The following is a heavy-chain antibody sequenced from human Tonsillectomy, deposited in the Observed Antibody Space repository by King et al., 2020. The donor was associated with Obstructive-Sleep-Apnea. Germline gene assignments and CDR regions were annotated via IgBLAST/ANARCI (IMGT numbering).Heavy chain of an antibody. Sequence: VQLVESGGGLVKPGGSLGISCAASGFTFRNYGMSLVRQAPGKGLEFVSAISGSAGSTYYADSVKGRFTISRDTSKNVLRLQMNSLRAEDSAVYYCAKLRGHNGYDAHDFWGQGTLVTVSS. V-gene: IGHV3-23*04. D-gene: IGHD5-12*01. CDR2: ISGSAGST. J-gene: IGHJ4*02. CDR3: AKLRGHNGYDAHDF. CDR1: GFTFRNYG.